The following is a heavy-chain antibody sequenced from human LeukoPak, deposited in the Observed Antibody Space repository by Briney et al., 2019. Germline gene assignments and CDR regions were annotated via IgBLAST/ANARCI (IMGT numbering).Heavy chain of an antibody. J-gene: IGHJ6*02. V-gene: IGHV3-30*03. D-gene: IGHD2-15*01. Sequence: GRSLSLSCAASGFTFSSYGMHWVRQAPGKGLEWVAVISYDGSNKYYADSVKGRFTISRDNSKNTLYLQMNSLRAEDTAVYYCARDRCGGSCYYYYYGMDVWGQGTTVTVSS. CDR2: ISYDGSNK. CDR1: GFTFSSYG. CDR3: ARDRCGGSCYYYYYGMDV.